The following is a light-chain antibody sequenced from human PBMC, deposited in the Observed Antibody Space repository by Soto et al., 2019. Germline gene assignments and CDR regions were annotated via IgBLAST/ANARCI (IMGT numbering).Light chain of an antibody. J-gene: IGKJ1*01. V-gene: IGKV1-6*01. Sequence: AIQLTQSPSSLSESVGDRVTITCRASQGIRNDLGWYQQKPGKAPKLLIYAASSLQSGVPSRFSGSASGTDFTLTISSLQPEDFATYYCLQDYSYPWTFGQGTKVDIK. CDR3: LQDYSYPWT. CDR2: AAS. CDR1: QGIRND.